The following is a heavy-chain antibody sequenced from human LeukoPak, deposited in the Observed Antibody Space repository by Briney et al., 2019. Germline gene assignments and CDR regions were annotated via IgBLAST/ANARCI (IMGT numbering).Heavy chain of an antibody. CDR1: GGSFSGYY. CDR3: ARGGYRYGPRHFDY. CDR2: INHSGST. D-gene: IGHD5-18*01. V-gene: IGHV4-34*01. Sequence: PSETLSLTCAVYGGSFSGYYWSWIRQPPGNGLEWIGEINHSGSTNYNPSLKSRVTISVDTSKNQFSLKLSSVTAADTAVYYCARGGYRYGPRHFDYWGQGTLVTVSS. J-gene: IGHJ4*02.